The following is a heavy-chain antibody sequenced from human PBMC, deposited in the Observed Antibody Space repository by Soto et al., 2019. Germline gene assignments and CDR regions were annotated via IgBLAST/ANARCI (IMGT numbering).Heavy chain of an antibody. J-gene: IGHJ4*02. Sequence: GGSLRLSCAASGFTVSSNYMSWVRQAPGKGLEWVSVIYSGGSTYYADSVKGRFTISRDNSKNTLYLQMNSLRAEDTAVYYCARDPGGDSSGFHTGGWGQGTLVTVSS. CDR3: ARDPGGDSSGFHTGG. CDR1: GFTVSSNY. CDR2: IYSGGST. V-gene: IGHV3-53*01. D-gene: IGHD3-22*01.